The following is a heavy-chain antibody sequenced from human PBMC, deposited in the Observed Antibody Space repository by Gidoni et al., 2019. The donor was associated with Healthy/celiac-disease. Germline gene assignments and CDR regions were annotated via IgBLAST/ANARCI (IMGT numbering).Heavy chain of an antibody. CDR1: GYTFTSYY. CDR3: ARDQREDYNWNDDYYYGMDV. D-gene: IGHD1-20*01. Sequence: QVQLVQSGAEVKKPGASVKVSCKASGYTFTSYYMHWVRQAPGQGLEWMGIINPSGGSTSYAQKFQGRVTMTRDTSTSTVYMELSSLRSEDTAVYYCARDQREDYNWNDDYYYGMDVWGQGTTVTVSS. CDR2: INPSGGST. V-gene: IGHV1-46*01. J-gene: IGHJ6*02.